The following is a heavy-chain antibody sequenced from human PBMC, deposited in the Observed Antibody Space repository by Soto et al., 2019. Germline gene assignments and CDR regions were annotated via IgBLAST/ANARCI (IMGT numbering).Heavy chain of an antibody. Sequence: GASVKVSCKVSGYTLTELSMHWVRQAPGKGLEWMGGFDPEDGETIYAQKFQGRVTMTEDTSTDTAYMELSSLRSEDTAVYYCATGPLLRYFDWFSSYFDYWGQGTLVTVSS. CDR3: ATGPLLRYFDWFSSYFDY. J-gene: IGHJ4*02. V-gene: IGHV1-24*01. CDR2: FDPEDGET. CDR1: GYTLTELS. D-gene: IGHD3-9*01.